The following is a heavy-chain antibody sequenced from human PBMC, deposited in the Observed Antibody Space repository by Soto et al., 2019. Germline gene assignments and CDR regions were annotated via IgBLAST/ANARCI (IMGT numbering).Heavy chain of an antibody. D-gene: IGHD2-8*01. Sequence: SLTCTVSGGSISSGGYYWSWIRQHPGKGLEWIGYIYYSGSTYYNPSLKSRVTISVDTSKNQFSLKLSSVTAADTAVYYCARVRIGVYDRHAASQTYYYYYGMDVWGQGTTVTVSS. V-gene: IGHV4-31*03. CDR2: IYYSGST. CDR1: GGSISSGGYY. CDR3: ARVRIGVYDRHAASQTYYYYYGMDV. J-gene: IGHJ6*02.